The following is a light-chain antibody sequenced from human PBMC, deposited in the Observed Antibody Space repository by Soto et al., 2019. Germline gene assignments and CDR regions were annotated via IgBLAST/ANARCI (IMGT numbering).Light chain of an antibody. Sequence: QSVLTQPASVSGSPVQSITISCTGTSSDVGGYNYVSWYQQHPGKAPKLMIYDVSNRPSGVSNRFSGSKSGNTASLTISGLQAEDEADYYCSSYTSSSLHVFGTGTKATVL. J-gene: IGLJ1*01. CDR3: SSYTSSSLHV. CDR1: SSDVGGYNY. V-gene: IGLV2-14*03. CDR2: DVS.